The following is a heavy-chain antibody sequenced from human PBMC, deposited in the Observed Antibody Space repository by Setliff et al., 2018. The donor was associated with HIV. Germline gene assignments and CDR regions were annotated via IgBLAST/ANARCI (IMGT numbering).Heavy chain of an antibody. Sequence: PSETLSLTCTVSGGSISSYYWSWIRQPAGKGLEWIGRFYTSGSTNYNPSLKSRVTMSVDTSKNQFCLKVRYVTAADTAIYYCAREIWGQVAHVPYGMDVWGQVTTVTVSS. D-gene: IGHD5-12*01. V-gene: IGHV4-4*07. CDR2: FYTSGST. J-gene: IGHJ6*02. CDR3: AREIWGQVAHVPYGMDV. CDR1: GGSISSYY.